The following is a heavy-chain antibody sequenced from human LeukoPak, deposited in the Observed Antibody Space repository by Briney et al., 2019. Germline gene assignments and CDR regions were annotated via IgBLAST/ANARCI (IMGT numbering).Heavy chain of an antibody. Sequence: SETLSLTCTVSGGSISSYYWSWIRQPAGKGLEWIGRIYTSGSTNYNPSLKSRVTMSVDTSKNQFSLKLRSVTAADTAVYYCARGIAAASERAFDIWGQGTMVTVSS. J-gene: IGHJ3*02. CDR3: ARGIAAASERAFDI. V-gene: IGHV4-4*07. CDR2: IYTSGST. CDR1: GGSISSYY. D-gene: IGHD6-13*01.